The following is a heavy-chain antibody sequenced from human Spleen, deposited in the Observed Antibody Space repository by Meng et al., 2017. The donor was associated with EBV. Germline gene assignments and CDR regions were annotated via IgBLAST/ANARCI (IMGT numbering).Heavy chain of an antibody. CDR1: GYTLSSNA. V-gene: IGHV7-4-1*02. Sequence: GQLVQSGSEVEKQWASGKVSCKAFGYTLSSNAMNWVRQAPGQGLEWLGWINTNTGSPTYAQGFRGRFLFSLDTSVSTAYLQISSLKAEDTAVYYCASGGWGDYWGQGTLVTVSS. CDR3: ASGGWGDY. J-gene: IGHJ4*02. D-gene: IGHD6-19*01. CDR2: INTNTGSP.